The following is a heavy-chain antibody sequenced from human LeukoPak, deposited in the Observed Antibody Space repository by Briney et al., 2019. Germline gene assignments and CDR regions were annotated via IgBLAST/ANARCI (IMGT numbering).Heavy chain of an antibody. CDR2: ISGSGGST. J-gene: IGHJ4*02. CDR1: GFTFSSYA. D-gene: IGHD3-9*01. CDR3: AKTRSILTGYYTDC. Sequence: GGSLRLSCAASGFTFSSYAMSWVRQAPGKGLEWVSAISGSGGSTYYADSVKGRFTISRDNSKNTLYLQMNSLRAEDTAVYYCAKTRSILTGYYTDCWGQGTLVTVSS. V-gene: IGHV3-23*01.